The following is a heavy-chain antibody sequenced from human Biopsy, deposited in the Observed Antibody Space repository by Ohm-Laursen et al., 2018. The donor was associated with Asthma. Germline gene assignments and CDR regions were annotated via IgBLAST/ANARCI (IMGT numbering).Heavy chain of an antibody. CDR1: GFTVSTNG. J-gene: IGHJ4*02. CDR3: ARGDSSNWSHYYFDY. V-gene: IGHV3-53*01. CDR2: IYSGGTS. D-gene: IGHD3-22*01. Sequence: GSLRLSCSASGFTVSTNGTSWVRQAPGKGLEWVSVIYSGGTSHTADSVRGRFTISRDYSKNTLYLQMHSLRAEDTAVYYCARGDSSNWSHYYFDYWGQGTLITVSS.